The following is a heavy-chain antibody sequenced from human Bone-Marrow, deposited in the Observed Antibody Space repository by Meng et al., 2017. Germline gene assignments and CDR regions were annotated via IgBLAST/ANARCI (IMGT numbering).Heavy chain of an antibody. Sequence: ESLKISCTVSGGSISSSSYYWGWIRQPPGKGLEWIGSIYYSGSTYYNPSLKSRVTISVDTSKNQFSLKLSSVTAADTAVYYCGSSPLLRKATRPSDDYWGQGALVTVSS. CDR2: IYYSGST. V-gene: IGHV4-39*07. CDR1: GGSISSSSYY. J-gene: IGHJ4*02. CDR3: GSSPLLRKATRPSDDY. D-gene: IGHD5/OR15-5a*01.